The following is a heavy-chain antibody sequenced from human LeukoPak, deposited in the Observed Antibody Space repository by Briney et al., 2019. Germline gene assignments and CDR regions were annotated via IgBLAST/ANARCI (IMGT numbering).Heavy chain of an antibody. V-gene: IGHV3-7*01. CDR2: IKQDGSEK. CDR1: GFTFSSYW. CDR3: ARDLETEGVGCSSTSCYTVVYFQH. D-gene: IGHD2-2*02. J-gene: IGHJ1*01. Sequence: GGSLRLSCAASGFTFSSYWMSWVRQAPGKGLEWVANIKQDGSEKYYVDSVKGRFTISRDNAKNSLYLQMNSLRAEDTAVYYCARDLETEGVGCSSTSCYTVVYFQHWGQGTLVTVSS.